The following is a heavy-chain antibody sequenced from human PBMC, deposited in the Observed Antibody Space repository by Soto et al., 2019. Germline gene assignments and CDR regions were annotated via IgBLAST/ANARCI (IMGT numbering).Heavy chain of an antibody. D-gene: IGHD2-2*01. CDR1: GGTFSSYA. J-gene: IGHJ6*02. CDR2: IIPIFGTA. CDR3: AGRGRGPSSHYYYYYGMDV. Sequence: QVQLVQSGAEVKKPGSSVKVSCKASGGTFSSYAISWVRQAPGQGLEWMGGIIPIFGTANYAQKFQGRVTITADKSTSPAYMELSSLRSEDTAVYYCAGRGRGPSSHYYYYYGMDVWGQGTTVTVSS. V-gene: IGHV1-69*06.